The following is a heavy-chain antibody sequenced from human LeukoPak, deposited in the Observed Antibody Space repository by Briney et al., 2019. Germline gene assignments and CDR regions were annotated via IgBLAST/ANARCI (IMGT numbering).Heavy chain of an antibody. Sequence: GGSLRLSCAASGFTFSSHAMSWVRRAPGKGLEWVSGLIENGATTYYADSVKGRFTISRDNSRNTMYLQMNSLRVEDTAVYYCVKDYQVGNSPAFGDYWGQGTLVTVSS. V-gene: IGHV3-23*01. CDR1: GFTFSSHA. CDR2: LIENGATT. CDR3: VKDYQVGNSPAFGDY. J-gene: IGHJ4*02. D-gene: IGHD1-26*01.